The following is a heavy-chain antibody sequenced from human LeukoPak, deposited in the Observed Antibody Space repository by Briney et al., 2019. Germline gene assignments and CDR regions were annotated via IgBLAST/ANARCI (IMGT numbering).Heavy chain of an antibody. D-gene: IGHD6-13*01. CDR2: IIPIFGTA. Sequence: VKVSCKASGGTFSSYAISWVRQAPGQGLEWMGGIIPIFGTANYAQKFQGRVTITADESTSTAYMELSSLRSEDTAVYYCARGGGAAAGRIVWFDPWGQGTLVTVSS. J-gene: IGHJ5*02. CDR1: GGTFSSYA. V-gene: IGHV1-69*13. CDR3: ARGGGAAAGRIVWFDP.